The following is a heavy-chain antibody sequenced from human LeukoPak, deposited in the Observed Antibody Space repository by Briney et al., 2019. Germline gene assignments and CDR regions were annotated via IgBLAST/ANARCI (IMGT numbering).Heavy chain of an antibody. Sequence: SQTLSLTCTVSGGSISSGGYYWSWIRQHPGKGLEWIGYIYYSGSTYYNPSLKSRVTISVDTSKNQFSLKLSSVTAADTAVYYCARSGETRMWRLGEPDAFDIWGQGTMVTVSS. V-gene: IGHV4-31*03. D-gene: IGHD3-10*01. CDR3: ARSGETRMWRLGEPDAFDI. CDR2: IYYSGST. CDR1: GGSISSGGYY. J-gene: IGHJ3*02.